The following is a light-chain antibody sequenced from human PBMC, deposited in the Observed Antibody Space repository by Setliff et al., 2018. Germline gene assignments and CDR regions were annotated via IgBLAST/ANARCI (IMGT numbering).Light chain of an antibody. CDR1: SSDVGGYNDVFRYNY. Sequence: ALTQPPSASGSPGQSVTISCTGASSDVGGYNDVFRYNYVAWYQQHPGKAPKLIISEVTKRPSGVPDRFSGSKSGNTASLTVSGLQAEDEADYYCSSYEGSNNYVFGTGTKVTVL. CDR2: EVT. J-gene: IGLJ1*01. CDR3: SSYEGSNNYV. V-gene: IGLV2-8*01.